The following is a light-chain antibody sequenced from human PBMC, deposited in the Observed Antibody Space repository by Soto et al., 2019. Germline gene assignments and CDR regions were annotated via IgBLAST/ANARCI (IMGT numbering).Light chain of an antibody. J-gene: IGKJ4*01. CDR3: QQYNVWPLT. CDR2: VAS. CDR1: QSVSSN. Sequence: EIVMTQSPATLSVSPGERATLSCRASQSVSSNLAWYQQKPGQTPKLLIYVASTRATGIPARFSGSGSGKEVALTISSLKSEDFAVYYCQQYNVWPLTFGGGTKVEFK. V-gene: IGKV3-15*01.